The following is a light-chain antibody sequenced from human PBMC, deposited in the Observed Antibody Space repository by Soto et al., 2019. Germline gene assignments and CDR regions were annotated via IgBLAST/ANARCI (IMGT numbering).Light chain of an antibody. CDR3: QQYNDWPPWT. Sequence: EIVMTQSPATLSVSPGERATLSCRASQSVNSNLAWYQQKPGQAPRLLIYGASTRATGIPHRFSGSGSGTEFTLTISSLQSEDFAVYYCQQYNDWPPWTFGQGSKVEIK. CDR2: GAS. J-gene: IGKJ1*01. V-gene: IGKV3-15*01. CDR1: QSVNSN.